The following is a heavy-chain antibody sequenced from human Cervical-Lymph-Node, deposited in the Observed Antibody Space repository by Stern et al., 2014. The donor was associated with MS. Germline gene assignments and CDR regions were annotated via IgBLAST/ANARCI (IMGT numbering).Heavy chain of an antibody. D-gene: IGHD4-17*01. Sequence: VHLVESGGGVVQPGRSLRLSCAASGFTLSTYAMHWVRQAPGKGLAWVSLISDDGTNEHYADSVKGRFTISRDNSKSTVYLQMNRLTADDTAVYYCARGGSRDDYGDAFNLWGQGTMVTVSS. CDR3: ARGGSRDDYGDAFNL. J-gene: IGHJ3*01. CDR1: GFTLSTYA. V-gene: IGHV3-30*04. CDR2: ISDDGTNE.